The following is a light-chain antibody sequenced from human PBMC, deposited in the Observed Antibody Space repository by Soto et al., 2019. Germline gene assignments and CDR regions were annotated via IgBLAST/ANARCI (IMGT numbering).Light chain of an antibody. V-gene: IGKV3-15*01. J-gene: IGKJ2*02. CDR2: GAS. CDR3: QQYNNWPPGT. CDR1: QSVSSN. Sequence: EIGMTQSPATLSVSPGERATLSCRASQSVSSNLAWYQQKPGQAPRLLLYGASTRATGIPARFSGSGSGTEFTLTISSLQSEDFAVYYCQQYNNWPPGTFGQGTKLEI.